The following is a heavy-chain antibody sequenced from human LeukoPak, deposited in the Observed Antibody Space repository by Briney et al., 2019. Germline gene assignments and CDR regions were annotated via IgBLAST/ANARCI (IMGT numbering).Heavy chain of an antibody. CDR2: IYYSGST. D-gene: IGHD4-23*01. V-gene: IGHV4-59*01. CDR3: ARDYGGNSDYFDY. J-gene: IGHJ4*02. CDR1: GGSISSYY. Sequence: SETLSLTCTVSGGSISSYYWSWIRQPPGKGLKWIGYIYYSGSTNYNPSLKSRVTISVDTSKNQFSLKLSSVTAADTAVYYCARDYGGNSDYFDYWGQGTLVTVSS.